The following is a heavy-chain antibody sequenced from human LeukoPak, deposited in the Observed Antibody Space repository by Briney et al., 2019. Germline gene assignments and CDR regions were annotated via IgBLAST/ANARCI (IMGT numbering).Heavy chain of an antibody. J-gene: IGHJ4*02. Sequence: GASLEISGQGSGSSFTSYWIAGVRQLHGKGLEWMGLFYPGDPDTRYSLSFQGQVTFSADKSISNAYLQWSSLKASDTDMYYCARLRFDSSGYLDYWGQGSLVSVSS. CDR2: FYPGDPDT. CDR3: ARLRFDSSGYLDY. D-gene: IGHD3-22*01. CDR1: GSSFTSYW. V-gene: IGHV5-51*01.